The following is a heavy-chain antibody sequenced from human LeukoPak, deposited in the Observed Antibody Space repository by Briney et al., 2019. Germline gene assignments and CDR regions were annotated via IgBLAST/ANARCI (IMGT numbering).Heavy chain of an antibody. V-gene: IGHV4-59*01. CDR1: GGSISSYY. D-gene: IGHD3-10*01. Sequence: PSETLSLTCTVSGGSISSYYWSWIRQPPGKGLEWIGYIYYSGSTNYNPSLKSRVTISVDTSKNQFSLKLSSVTAADTAVYYCARDPYSGYMDVWGKGTTVTVSS. CDR2: IYYSGST. CDR3: ARDPYSGYMDV. J-gene: IGHJ6*03.